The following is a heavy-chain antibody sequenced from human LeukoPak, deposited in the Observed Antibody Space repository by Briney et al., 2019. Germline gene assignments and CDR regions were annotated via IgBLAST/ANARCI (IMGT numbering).Heavy chain of an antibody. D-gene: IGHD5-18*01. J-gene: IGHJ4*02. Sequence: NPSETLSLTCTVSGDSVSTSYYWGWIRQPPGKGLEWIGSTSGSTYYNPSLKSRVTISVDTSRNQFSLKLTSVTAADTAVYYCAREVNGKGYDYWGQGTLVTVSS. CDR3: AREVNGKGYDY. V-gene: IGHV4-38-2*02. CDR2: TSGST. CDR1: GDSVSTSYY.